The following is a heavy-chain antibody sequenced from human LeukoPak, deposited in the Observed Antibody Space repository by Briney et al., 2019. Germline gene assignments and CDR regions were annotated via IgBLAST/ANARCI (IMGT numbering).Heavy chain of an antibody. CDR2: IYHSGST. J-gene: IGHJ4*02. CDR1: GGSISSGGYS. D-gene: IGHD3-3*01. Sequence: PSETLSLTCAVSGGSISSGGYSWSWIRQPPGKGLEWIWYIYHSGSTYYNPSLKSRVTISVYRSKNQFSLKLSSVTAADTAVYYCAREVVAYYDFWSGYSGYFDYWGQGTLVTVSS. CDR3: AREVVAYYDFWSGYSGYFDY. V-gene: IGHV4-30-2*01.